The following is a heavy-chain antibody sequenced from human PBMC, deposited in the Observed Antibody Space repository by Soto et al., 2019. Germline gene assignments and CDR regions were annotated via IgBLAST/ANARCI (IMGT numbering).Heavy chain of an antibody. V-gene: IGHV1-69*13. CDR2: IIPIFGTP. CDR3: ATNECSDNYSFDY. D-gene: IGHD4-4*01. Sequence: SVKVSCKASGVTFSRQDMRWVRQAPGQGLEWMGGIIPIFGTPQYAEKFQDRITITADESTSTAYMELSSLTSEDTAVHYCATNECSDNYSFDYWGQGXLVTVYS. J-gene: IGHJ4*02. CDR1: GVTFSRQD.